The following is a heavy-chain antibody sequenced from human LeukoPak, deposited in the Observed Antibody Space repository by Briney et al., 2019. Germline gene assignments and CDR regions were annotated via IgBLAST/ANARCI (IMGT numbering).Heavy chain of an antibody. CDR1: GDSIRSYY. CDR3: ASHGSSGHDPLT. Sequence: SETLSLTCTVSGDSIRSYYWNWIRRPPGKGLEWIGYIYYTGGTSYNPSLKSRVTISLDTSKSQFSLRLTSVTAADTAVYYCASHGSSGHDPLTWGQGTLVTVSS. CDR2: IYYTGGT. V-gene: IGHV4-59*08. D-gene: IGHD5-12*01. J-gene: IGHJ4*01.